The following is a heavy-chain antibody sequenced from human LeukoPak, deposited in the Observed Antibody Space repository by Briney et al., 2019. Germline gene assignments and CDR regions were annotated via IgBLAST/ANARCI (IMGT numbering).Heavy chain of an antibody. J-gene: IGHJ4*02. D-gene: IGHD5-18*01. CDR1: GHTFTSYA. Sequence: ASVKVSCKASGHTFTSYAMHWVRQAPGQRLEWMGWINAGNGNTKYSQKFQGRVTITRDTSASTAYMELSSLRSEDTAVYYCARESQLWVFDYWGQGTLVTVSS. V-gene: IGHV1-3*01. CDR3: ARESQLWVFDY. CDR2: INAGNGNT.